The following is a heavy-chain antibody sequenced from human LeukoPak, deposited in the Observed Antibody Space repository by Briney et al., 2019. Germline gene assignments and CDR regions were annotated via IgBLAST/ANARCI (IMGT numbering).Heavy chain of an antibody. V-gene: IGHV3-9*01. J-gene: IGHJ3*01. CDR3: ARPANLYYSSDAFAL. Sequence: GGSLRLSCAASGFTFDDYAMHWVRQAPGKGLEWVSGISWNSGSIGYADSVKGRFTISRDNAKNSLYLQMNSLRAEDTALYYCARPANLYYSSDAFALWGQGTLVTVSS. D-gene: IGHD2/OR15-2a*01. CDR2: ISWNSGSI. CDR1: GFTFDDYA.